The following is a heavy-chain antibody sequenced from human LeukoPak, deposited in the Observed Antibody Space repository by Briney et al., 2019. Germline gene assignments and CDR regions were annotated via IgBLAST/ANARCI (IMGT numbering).Heavy chain of an antibody. CDR2: INPNSGGT. CDR3: ARVPGRSGGRMPFDY. V-gene: IGHV1-2*02. CDR1: GYTFTGYY. D-gene: IGHD2-15*01. J-gene: IGHJ4*02. Sequence: SVKVSCKASGYTFTGYYMHWVRQAPGQGFEWMGWINPNSGGTNYAQKFQGRVTMTRDTSISTAYMELSRLRSDDTAVYYCARVPGRSGGRMPFDYWGQGTLVTVSS.